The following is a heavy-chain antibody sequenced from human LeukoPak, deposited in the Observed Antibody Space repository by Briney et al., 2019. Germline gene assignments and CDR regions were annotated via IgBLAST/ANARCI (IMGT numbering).Heavy chain of an antibody. J-gene: IGHJ6*02. V-gene: IGHV1-46*01. Sequence: ASVKVSCKASGYTFTSYYIHWVRQAPGQGLEWMGIINPSGGSTSYAQKFQGRVTMTRDTSTSTVYMQLSSLRSEDTAVYYCAREDSSSEDYYYYGIDVWGQGTMVTVSS. CDR2: INPSGGST. CDR1: GYTFTSYY. CDR3: AREDSSSEDYYYYGIDV. D-gene: IGHD6-13*01.